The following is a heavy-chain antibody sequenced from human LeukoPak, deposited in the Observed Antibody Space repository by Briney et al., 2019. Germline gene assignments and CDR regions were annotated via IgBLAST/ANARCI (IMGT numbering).Heavy chain of an antibody. D-gene: IGHD3-10*01. Sequence: SQTLSLTCAVSGGSISSGDFPWSWIRQPPGKGLEWIGYIFHTGHTSYNPSLKSRVTISVDTSKNQFSLKLSSVTAADTAVYYCARGKYVLLWFGESPFLDYWGQGTLVTVSS. J-gene: IGHJ4*02. CDR2: IFHTGHT. V-gene: IGHV4-30-2*01. CDR3: ARGKYVLLWFGESPFLDY. CDR1: GGSISSGDFP.